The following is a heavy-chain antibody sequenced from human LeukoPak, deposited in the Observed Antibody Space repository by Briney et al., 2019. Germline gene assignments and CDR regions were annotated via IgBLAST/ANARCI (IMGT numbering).Heavy chain of an antibody. CDR3: ASPTPFSIPGYYYGMDV. CDR2: IIPIFGTA. D-gene: IGHD2-21*01. J-gene: IGHJ6*02. CDR1: GGTFSSYA. V-gene: IGHV1-69*13. Sequence: GASVKVSCKASGGTFSSYAISWVRQAPGQGLEWMGGIIPIFGTANYAQKFQGRVTITADESTSTAYMELSSLRSEDTAVYYCASPTPFSIPGYYYGMDVWGQGTTVTVSS.